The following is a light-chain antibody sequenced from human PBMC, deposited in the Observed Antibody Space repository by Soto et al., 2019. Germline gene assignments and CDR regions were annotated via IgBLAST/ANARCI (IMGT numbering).Light chain of an antibody. CDR2: EDN. J-gene: IGLJ3*02. CDR3: QSYDRSNIWV. CDR1: SSDVGGYNY. V-gene: IGLV2-14*01. Sequence: QSALTQPASVSGSPGQSITISCTGTSSDVGGYNYVSWYQQHPGKAPKLMIYEDNQRPSEVPDRFSGSTDTSSNSASLTISGLKTEDEADYYCQSYDRSNIWVFGGGTKVTVL.